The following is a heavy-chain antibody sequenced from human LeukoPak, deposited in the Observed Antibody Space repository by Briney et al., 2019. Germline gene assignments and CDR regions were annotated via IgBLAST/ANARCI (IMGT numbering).Heavy chain of an antibody. J-gene: IGHJ4*02. CDR2: TYYRSRWYN. CDR1: GDTVSSNSAT. Sequence: TSQTLSLTCAISGDTVSSNSATWNWIRQSPSRGLEWLGRTYYRSRWYNDYAVAVESRVTINPDTSKNQFSLHLSSVTPEDTAVYYCARGRHLYNYHDYWGQGTLVTVTS. D-gene: IGHD5-12*01. V-gene: IGHV6-1*01. CDR3: ARGRHLYNYHDY.